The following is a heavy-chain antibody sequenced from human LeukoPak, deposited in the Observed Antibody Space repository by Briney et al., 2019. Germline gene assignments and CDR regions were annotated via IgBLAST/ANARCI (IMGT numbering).Heavy chain of an antibody. D-gene: IGHD6-6*01. J-gene: IGHJ4*02. CDR1: GFTFSSYA. V-gene: IGHV3-23*03. CDR2: IHTDGTT. CDR3: ARDRPWGGLNGFDY. Sequence: GGSLRLSCAASGFTFSSYAVSWVRQAPGKGLEWVSVIHTDGTTYYPDSVKGRFPISSDNYRNTLILYMHRLGAEGTAIYYCARDRPWGGLNGFDYWGQGTLVTVSS.